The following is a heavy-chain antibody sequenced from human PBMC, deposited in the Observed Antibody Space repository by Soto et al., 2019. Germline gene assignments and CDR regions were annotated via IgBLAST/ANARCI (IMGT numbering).Heavy chain of an antibody. D-gene: IGHD1-1*01. Sequence: GASVKVSCKASGYTFTTYYIHWVRQAPGQGLEGMGIINPLAGTTRSVQKFEDRLTMIRDPSTTTVYMELSDLTSEDTAVYSCASGGTGTARGRVYQGMDVCGQGPTVTVYS. V-gene: IGHV1-46*01. CDR2: INPLAGTT. J-gene: IGHJ6*02. CDR1: GYTFTTYY. CDR3: ASGGTGTARGRVYQGMDV.